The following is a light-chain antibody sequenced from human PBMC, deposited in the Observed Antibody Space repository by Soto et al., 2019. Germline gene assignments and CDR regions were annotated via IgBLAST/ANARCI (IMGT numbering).Light chain of an antibody. V-gene: IGKV1-5*03. CDR1: QSISSW. CDR2: KAC. CDR3: QQYNSSPWT. Sequence: DIQMTQSPSTLSASVGDRVTITCRASQSISSWLAWYQQKPGKAPKLLIYKACSLESGVPSRCSGSGSGTEFTLTISSLQPDYFATYYCQQYNSSPWTFGEGTKVEIK. J-gene: IGKJ1*01.